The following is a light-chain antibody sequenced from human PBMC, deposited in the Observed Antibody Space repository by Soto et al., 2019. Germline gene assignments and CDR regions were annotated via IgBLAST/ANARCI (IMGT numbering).Light chain of an antibody. CDR2: ATS. CDR1: QSIFNY. Sequence: DIHMTQSPSSLSASVGDRVTITCRASQSIFNYLNWYQQKPGKAPKLLIFATSNLQSGVPSRFSGSGSGTEFTLTISSLQLEDFATYSCQHSSLSPWTFGQGTKVEIK. V-gene: IGKV1-39*01. CDR3: QHSSLSPWT. J-gene: IGKJ1*01.